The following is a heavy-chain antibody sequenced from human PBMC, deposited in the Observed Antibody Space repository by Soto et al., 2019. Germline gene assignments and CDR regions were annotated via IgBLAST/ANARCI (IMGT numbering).Heavy chain of an antibody. V-gene: IGHV4-39*01. J-gene: IGHJ4*02. Sequence: SETLSLTCTVSGGSISSSSYYWGWIRQPPGKGLEWIGSIYYSGSTYYNPSLKSRVTISVDTSKNQFSLKLSSVTAADTAVYYCARHKVRGVLNDYWGQGTLVTVSS. D-gene: IGHD3-10*01. CDR3: ARHKVRGVLNDY. CDR1: GGSISSSSYY. CDR2: IYYSGST.